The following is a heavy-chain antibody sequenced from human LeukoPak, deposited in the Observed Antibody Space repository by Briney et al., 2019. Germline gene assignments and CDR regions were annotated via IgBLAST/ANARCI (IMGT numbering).Heavy chain of an antibody. D-gene: IGHD3-22*01. CDR2: INPNSGGT. V-gene: IGHV1-2*06. CDR3: AREYYDSSGYYGPDY. CDR1: GYTFTSYY. J-gene: IGHJ4*02. Sequence: ASVKVSCKASGYTFTSYYMHLVRQAPGQGLEWMGRINPNSGGTNYAQKFQGRVTMTRDTSISTAYMELSRLRSDDTSVYYCAREYYDSSGYYGPDYWGQGTLVTVSS.